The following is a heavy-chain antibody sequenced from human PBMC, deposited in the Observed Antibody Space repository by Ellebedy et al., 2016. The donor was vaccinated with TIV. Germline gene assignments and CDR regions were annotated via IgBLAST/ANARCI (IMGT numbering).Heavy chain of an antibody. J-gene: IGHJ6*03. CDR1: GYTLTELS. D-gene: IGHD3-3*01. V-gene: IGHV1-24*01. CDR3: ATIRRSGYYYYYYMDV. Sequence: ASVKVSXXVSGYTLTELSMHWVRQAPGKGLEWMGGFDPEDGETIYAQKFQGRVTMTEDTSTDTAYMELSSLRSEDTAVYYCATIRRSGYYYYYYMDVWGKGTTVTVSS. CDR2: FDPEDGET.